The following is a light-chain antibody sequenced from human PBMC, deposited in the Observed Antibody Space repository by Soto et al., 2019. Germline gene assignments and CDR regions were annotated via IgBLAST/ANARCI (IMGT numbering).Light chain of an antibody. CDR3: QQYNIWPPL. V-gene: IGKV3-15*01. Sequence: EIVMTQSPATLSVSPGERATLSCRASQSVSSNLAWYQQKPGQAPRLLIYGASTRATGIPARFSGSGSGTECTLTISSLQSEDFALYYCQQYNIWPPLFGQGTKLEIK. CDR1: QSVSSN. CDR2: GAS. J-gene: IGKJ2*01.